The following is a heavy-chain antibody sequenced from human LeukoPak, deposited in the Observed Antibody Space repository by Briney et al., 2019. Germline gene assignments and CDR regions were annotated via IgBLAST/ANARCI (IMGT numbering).Heavy chain of an antibody. Sequence: PSETLSLTCAVSGYSISSGYYWGWVRQAPGKGLEWIGSIYHTGSTDYNPSLKSRLTISVDMSKNQFSLNLRSVTAAATAVYYCARDKDDFVWGTYRWWGQGMLVTVSS. CDR1: GYSISSGYY. J-gene: IGHJ4*02. V-gene: IGHV4-38-2*01. D-gene: IGHD3-16*02. CDR3: ARDKDDFVWGTYRW. CDR2: IYHTGST.